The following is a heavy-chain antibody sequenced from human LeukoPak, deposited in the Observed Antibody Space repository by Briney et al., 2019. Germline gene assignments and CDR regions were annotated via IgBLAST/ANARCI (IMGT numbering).Heavy chain of an antibody. CDR2: IRYDGSNK. Sequence: GGSLRLSCAAPGFTFSSYGMHWVRQAPGKGLEWVAFIRYDGSNKYYADSVKGRFTISRDNSKNTLYLQMNSLRAEDTAVYYCAKDPLWFGELGKIADYWGQGTLVTVSS. J-gene: IGHJ4*02. D-gene: IGHD3-10*01. CDR3: AKDPLWFGELGKIADY. CDR1: GFTFSSYG. V-gene: IGHV3-30*02.